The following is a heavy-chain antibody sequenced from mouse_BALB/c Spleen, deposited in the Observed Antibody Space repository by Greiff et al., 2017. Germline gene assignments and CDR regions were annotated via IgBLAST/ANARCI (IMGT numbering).Heavy chain of an antibody. CDR3: AREREYGSSPFAY. CDR2: ISNGGGST. CDR1: GFTFSSYT. D-gene: IGHD1-1*01. J-gene: IGHJ3*01. Sequence: EVMLVESGGGLVQPGGSLKLSCAASGFTFSSYTMSWVRQTPEKRLEWVAYISNGGGSTYYPDTVKGRFTISRDNAKNTLYLQMSSLKSEDTAMYYCAREREYGSSPFAYWGQGTLVTVSA. V-gene: IGHV5-12-2*01.